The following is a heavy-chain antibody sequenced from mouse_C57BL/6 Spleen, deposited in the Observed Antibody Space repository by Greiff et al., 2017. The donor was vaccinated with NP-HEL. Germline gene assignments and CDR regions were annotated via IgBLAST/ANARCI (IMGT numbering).Heavy chain of an antibody. V-gene: IGHV1S127*01. Sequence: VQLQQSGAELVKPGASVKMSCKASGYTFTSYWMHWVKQRPGQGLEWIGVIDPSDSYTSYNQKFKGKATLTVDTSSSTAYMQSSSLTSEDSAVEYCRKWDWFAYWGQGTLVTVSA. CDR1: GYTFTSYW. J-gene: IGHJ3*01. CDR2: IDPSDSYT. CDR3: RKWDWFAY. D-gene: IGHD1-3*01.